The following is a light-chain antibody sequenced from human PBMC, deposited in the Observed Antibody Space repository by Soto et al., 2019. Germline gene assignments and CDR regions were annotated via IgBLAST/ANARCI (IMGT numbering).Light chain of an antibody. CDR2: GAS. Sequence: IVSTKSLCTLSLSPGERDAPSCSASQSVSSSYLAWYQQKPGQAPRLLIYGASTRATGIPARFSGSGSGTEFTLTISSLQSEDFAVYYCQQYNNWAWTFGQGTKVDIK. V-gene: IGKV3-15*01. CDR1: QSVSSSY. J-gene: IGKJ1*01. CDR3: QQYNNWAWT.